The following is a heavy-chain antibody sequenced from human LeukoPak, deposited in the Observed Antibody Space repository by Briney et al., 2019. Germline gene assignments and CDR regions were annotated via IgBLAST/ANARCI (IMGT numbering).Heavy chain of an antibody. CDR3: AREEPHDAFDI. Sequence: SQTLSLTCTVSGVSISSGSYYWGWLRQPAGKGLEWIGRIYTSGSTNYNPSLQSRVPISVDTSKTQFSLKLSSVTAADTAVYYCAREEPHDAFDIWGQGTMVTVSS. V-gene: IGHV4-61*02. CDR2: IYTSGST. CDR1: GVSISSGSYY. J-gene: IGHJ3*02. D-gene: IGHD1-26*01.